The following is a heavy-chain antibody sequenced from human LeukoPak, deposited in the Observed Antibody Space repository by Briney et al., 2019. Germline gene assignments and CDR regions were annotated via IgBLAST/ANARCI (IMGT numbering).Heavy chain of an antibody. CDR3: AKGYYTGPQVD. Sequence: GGSLRLSCAASGFTFSSYAVSWVRQAPGKGLEWVSGISWNSGSIGYADSVKGRFTISRDNAKNSLYLQMNSLRAEDTALYYCAKGYYTGPQVDWGQGTLVTVSS. CDR1: GFTFSSYA. CDR2: ISWNSGSI. V-gene: IGHV3-9*01. J-gene: IGHJ4*02. D-gene: IGHD3-3*01.